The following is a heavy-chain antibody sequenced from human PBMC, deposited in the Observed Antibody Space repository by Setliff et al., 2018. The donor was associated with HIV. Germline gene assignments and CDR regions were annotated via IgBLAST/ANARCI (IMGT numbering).Heavy chain of an antibody. CDR2: INPKTGDT. V-gene: IGHV1-2*02. D-gene: IGHD5-12*01. J-gene: IGHJ4*01. CDR3: ARGGYRSNWVLDY. Sequence: ASVKVSCKASGFTFTYLFIHWVRLAPGRGLEWVGLINPKTGDTSYAQKFQGRVTMTRDTAISKVYLNLSGLTSDDAGVYYCARGGYRSNWVLDYWGHGTLVTVSS. CDR1: GFTFTYLF.